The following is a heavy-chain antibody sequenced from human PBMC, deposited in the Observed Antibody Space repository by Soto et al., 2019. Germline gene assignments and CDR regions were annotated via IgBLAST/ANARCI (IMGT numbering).Heavy chain of an antibody. D-gene: IGHD2-15*01. Sequence: ASVKVSCKASGYTFTGYYMHWVRQAPGQGLEWMGWINPNSGGTNYAQKFQGRVTMTRDTSISTAYMELSRLRSDDTAVYYCARALLVVAAPEVFDYWGQGTLVTVSS. CDR1: GYTFTGYY. CDR2: INPNSGGT. CDR3: ARALLVVAAPEVFDY. V-gene: IGHV1-2*02. J-gene: IGHJ4*02.